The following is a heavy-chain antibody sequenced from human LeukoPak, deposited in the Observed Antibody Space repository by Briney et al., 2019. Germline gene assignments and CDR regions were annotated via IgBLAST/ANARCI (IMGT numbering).Heavy chain of an antibody. V-gene: IGHV1-2*02. CDR1: GYTFTGYY. CDR2: INPNSGGT. Sequence: ASVKVSCKASGYTFTGYYMHWVRQAPGQGLEWMRWINPNSGGTNYAQKFQGRVTMTRDTSISTAYMELSRLRSDDTAVYYCARNSGYDSDLDYWGQGTLVTVSS. J-gene: IGHJ4*02. D-gene: IGHD5-12*01. CDR3: ARNSGYDSDLDY.